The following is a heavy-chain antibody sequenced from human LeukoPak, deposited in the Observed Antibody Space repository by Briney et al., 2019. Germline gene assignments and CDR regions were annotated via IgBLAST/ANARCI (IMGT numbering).Heavy chain of an antibody. CDR3: ARQKIAIFDY. V-gene: IGHV4-59*01. CDR1: GGSISSYY. Sequence: PSETLSLTCTVSGGSISSYYWSWIRQPPGKGLEWIGYIYYSGSTSYNPSLKSRVTISLDTSKNQFSLKLSSVTAADTAVYYCARQKIAIFDYWGQGTLVTVSS. J-gene: IGHJ4*02. D-gene: IGHD2-21*01. CDR2: IYYSGST.